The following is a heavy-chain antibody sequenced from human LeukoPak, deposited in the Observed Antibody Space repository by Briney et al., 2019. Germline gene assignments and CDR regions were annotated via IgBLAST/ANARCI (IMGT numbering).Heavy chain of an antibody. Sequence: GASVKVSCKASGYTFTSYGISWVRQAPGQGLEWMGWISAYNGNTNYAQKFQGRVTMTRDTSISTAYMELSRLRSDDTAVYYCASTMVRARDFDYWGQGTLVTVSS. CDR1: GYTFTSYG. D-gene: IGHD3-10*01. CDR3: ASTMVRARDFDY. J-gene: IGHJ4*02. V-gene: IGHV1-18*01. CDR2: ISAYNGNT.